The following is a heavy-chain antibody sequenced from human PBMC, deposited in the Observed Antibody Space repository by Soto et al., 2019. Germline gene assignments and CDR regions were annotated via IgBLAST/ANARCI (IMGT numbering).Heavy chain of an antibody. CDR1: GGSISSYY. J-gene: IGHJ6*02. D-gene: IGHD3-22*01. CDR2: IYYSGST. Sequence: SETLSLTCTVSGGSISSYYWSWIRQPPGKELEWIGYIYYSGSTNYNPSLKSRVTISVDTSKNQFSLKLSSVTAADTAVYYCARDRRVLTYYYDSSGFDGMDVWGQGTTVTVS. CDR3: ARDRRVLTYYYDSSGFDGMDV. V-gene: IGHV4-59*01.